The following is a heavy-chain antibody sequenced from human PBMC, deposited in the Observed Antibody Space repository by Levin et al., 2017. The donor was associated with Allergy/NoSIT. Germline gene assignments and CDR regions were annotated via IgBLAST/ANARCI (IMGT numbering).Heavy chain of an antibody. CDR3: ARVAAYNWNYVNAFDI. CDR1: GGSVSSSSYY. J-gene: IGHJ3*02. V-gene: IGHV4-39*07. Sequence: SETLSLTCTVSGGSVSSSSYYWGWIRQPPGKGLEWIGSVYYTGSIHYSPSLKSRVTISVDTSKNQFSLKLNSVTAADTAVYYCARVAAYNWNYVNAFDIWGQGTMVTVSS. CDR2: VYYTGSI. D-gene: IGHD1-7*01.